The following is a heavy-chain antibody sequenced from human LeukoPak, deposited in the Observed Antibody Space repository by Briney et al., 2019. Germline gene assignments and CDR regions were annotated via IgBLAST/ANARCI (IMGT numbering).Heavy chain of an antibody. CDR3: ARVLMVRGITTYRHGMDV. V-gene: IGHV1-18*01. CDR1: DYTFTSHG. Sequence: ASVKVSCKASDYTFTSHGVSWVRQAPGQGLEWMGWLSAYNDNTNYAQRLQGRVTMTTDTSTSTAYMELRSLRSDDTAVYYCARVLMVRGITTYRHGMDVWGQGTTVTVSS. CDR2: LSAYNDNT. D-gene: IGHD3-10*01. J-gene: IGHJ6*02.